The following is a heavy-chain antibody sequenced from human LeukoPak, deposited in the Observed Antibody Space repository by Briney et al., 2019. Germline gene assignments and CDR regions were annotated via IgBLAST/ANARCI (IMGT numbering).Heavy chain of an antibody. CDR2: INWNGGST. CDR3: ATGYSSSAHRFDP. V-gene: IGHV3-20*01. D-gene: IGHD6-13*01. CDR1: GFTFDDYG. J-gene: IGHJ5*02. Sequence: GGSLRLSCAASGFTFDDYGMSWVRHAPGKGLEWVSGINWNGGSTGYADSVKGRFTISRDNAKNSLYLQMYSLRAEDTALYHCATGYSSSAHRFDPWGQGTLVTVSS.